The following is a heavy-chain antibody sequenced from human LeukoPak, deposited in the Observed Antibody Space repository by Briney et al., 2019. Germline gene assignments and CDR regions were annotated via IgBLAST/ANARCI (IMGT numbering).Heavy chain of an antibody. V-gene: IGHV4-59*01. CDR1: GGSISSYY. D-gene: IGHD2-15*01. Sequence: PSETLSLTCTVSGGSISSYYWSWIRQPPGKGLEWIGYIYYSGSTNYNPSLKSRVTISVDTSKKQFSLKLSSVTAADTAVYYCARGGLRGWFDPWGHETLVTVSS. CDR3: ARGGLRGWFDP. J-gene: IGHJ5*02. CDR2: IYYSGST.